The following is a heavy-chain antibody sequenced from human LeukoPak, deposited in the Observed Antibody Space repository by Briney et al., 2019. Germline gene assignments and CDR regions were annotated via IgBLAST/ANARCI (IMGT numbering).Heavy chain of an antibody. D-gene: IGHD6-19*01. CDR3: TTVILYSSGWPFDY. Sequence: GGSLRLSCAASGFTFSSYSMNWVRQAPGKGLEWVGRIKSKTDGGTTDYAAPVKGRFTISRDDSKNTLYLQMNSLKTEDTAVYYCTTVILYSSGWPFDYWGQGTLVTVSS. V-gene: IGHV3-15*07. CDR1: GFTFSSYS. J-gene: IGHJ4*02. CDR2: IKSKTDGGTT.